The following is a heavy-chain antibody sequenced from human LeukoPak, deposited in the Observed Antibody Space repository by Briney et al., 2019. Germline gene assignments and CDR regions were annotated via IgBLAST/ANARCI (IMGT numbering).Heavy chain of an antibody. CDR3: VKPTWGSGGFLIDF. Sequence: PGGSLRLSCAASGFIFCNYGMHWVRQAPGRGLEWVAVIWNDGSYEHYTDSVKGRFTISRDNSKNTLFLQLNSLRPEDTAVYYCVKPTWGSGGFLIDFWGQGTLVTVSS. CDR1: GFIFCNYG. CDR2: IWNDGSYE. D-gene: IGHD1-26*01. V-gene: IGHV3-33*06. J-gene: IGHJ4*02.